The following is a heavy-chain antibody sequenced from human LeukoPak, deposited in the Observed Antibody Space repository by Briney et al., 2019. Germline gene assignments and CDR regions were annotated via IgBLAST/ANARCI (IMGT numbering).Heavy chain of an antibody. D-gene: IGHD3-3*02. V-gene: IGHV1-69*04. CDR1: GGTFSSYA. CDR2: IIPILGIA. CDR3: ASQPFWSGYIDTGDYFDY. J-gene: IGHJ4*02. Sequence: SVKVSCKASGGTFSSYAISWVRQAPGQGLEWMGRIIPILGIANYAQKFQGRVTITADKSTSTAYMELSSLRAEDTAVYYCASQPFWSGYIDTGDYFDYWGQGTLVTVSS.